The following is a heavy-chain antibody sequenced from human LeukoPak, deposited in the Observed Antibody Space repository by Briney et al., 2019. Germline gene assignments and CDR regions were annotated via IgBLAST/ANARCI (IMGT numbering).Heavy chain of an antibody. CDR1: GFTFSSYA. CDR2: ISGSGGSA. J-gene: IGHJ4*02. CDR3: AKGQAGYSYGLFDY. V-gene: IGHV3-23*01. D-gene: IGHD5-18*01. Sequence: GGSLRLSCAASGFTFSSYAMSWVRQAPGKGLEWVSAISGSGGSAYYADSVKGRFTISRDNSKNTLYLQMNSLRAEDTAVYYCAKGQAGYSYGLFDYWGQGTLVTVSS.